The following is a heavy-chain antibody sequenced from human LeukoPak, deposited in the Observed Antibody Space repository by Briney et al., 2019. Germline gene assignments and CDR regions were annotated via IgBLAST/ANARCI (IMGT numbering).Heavy chain of an antibody. CDR3: ARRYGSGSSGTFDY. CDR1: GGSISSYY. Sequence: PSETLSLTCTVSGGSISSYYWSWVRQPPGKGLEWIAYIYYSGSTNYNPSLKSRVTISVDTSKNQFSLKLSSVTAADTAVYYCARRYGSGSSGTFDYWGQGTLVTVSS. V-gene: IGHV4-59*01. J-gene: IGHJ4*02. D-gene: IGHD3-10*01. CDR2: IYYSGST.